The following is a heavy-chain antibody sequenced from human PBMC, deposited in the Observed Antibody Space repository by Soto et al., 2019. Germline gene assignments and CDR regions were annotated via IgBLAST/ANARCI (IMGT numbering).Heavy chain of an antibody. CDR3: VRSVTGIAAAGFDY. CDR1: GYTFTSYA. J-gene: IGHJ4*02. D-gene: IGHD6-13*01. V-gene: IGHV1-3*01. Sequence: ASVKVSCKASGYTFTSYAMHWVRQAPGQRLEWIGWINAGNGNTKYSQKFQGRVTITRDTSASTAYMELSSLRSEDTAVYYCVRSVTGIAAAGFDYWGQGIRVTGSS. CDR2: INAGNGNT.